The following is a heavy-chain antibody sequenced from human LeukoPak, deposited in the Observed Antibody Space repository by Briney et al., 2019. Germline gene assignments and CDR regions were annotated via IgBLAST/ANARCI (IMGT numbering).Heavy chain of an antibody. V-gene: IGHV1-8*01. Sequence: ASVKVSCKASGYTFTSYDINWVRQATRQGLEWMGWMNPNSGNTGYAQKFQGRVTMIRNTSISTAYMELSSLRSEDTAVYYCARGRTHCSSTSCYYYYYGMDVWGQGTTVTVSS. CDR3: ARGRTHCSSTSCYYYYYGMDV. D-gene: IGHD2-2*01. CDR1: GYTFTSYD. CDR2: MNPNSGNT. J-gene: IGHJ6*02.